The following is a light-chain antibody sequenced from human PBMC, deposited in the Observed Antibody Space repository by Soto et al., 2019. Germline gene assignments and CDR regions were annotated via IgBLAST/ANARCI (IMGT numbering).Light chain of an antibody. J-gene: IGKJ2*01. CDR3: QQYAGSSYT. Sequence: EIVLTQSPGTLSLSPEERATLSCRASQSVSSNYLVWYQQKPGQAPRPLIYGASTRATGIPDRFSGSGSGTDFTLTISRLEPEDFAAYYCQQYAGSSYTFGQGTKLEIK. CDR1: QSVSSNY. CDR2: GAS. V-gene: IGKV3-20*01.